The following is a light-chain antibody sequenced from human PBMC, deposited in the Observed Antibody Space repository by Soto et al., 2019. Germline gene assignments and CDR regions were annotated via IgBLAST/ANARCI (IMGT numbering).Light chain of an antibody. CDR2: NNN. V-gene: IGLV1-44*01. CDR1: SSNIGSHV. CDR3: AVWDDSLDGWV. J-gene: IGLJ3*02. Sequence: QSALTQPPSASGTPGQRVTISCSGSSSNIGSHVVYWYQQLAGTAPKLLMYNNNQRPSGVPDRFSGSKSGTPASLAISGLQSEDEADYYCAVWDDSLDGWVFGGGTKLTVL.